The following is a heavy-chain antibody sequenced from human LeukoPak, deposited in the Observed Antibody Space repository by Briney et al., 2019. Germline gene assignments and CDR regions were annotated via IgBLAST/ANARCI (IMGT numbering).Heavy chain of an antibody. J-gene: IGHJ4*02. V-gene: IGHV4-59*01. CDR2: IYYSGST. Sequence: SETLSLTCTVSGGSISSYYWSWIRQPPGKGLEWVGYIYYSGSTNYNPSLKSRVTISVDTSKNQFSLKLSSVTAADTAVYYCATTSSGWYERLDYWGQGTLVTVSS. D-gene: IGHD6-19*01. CDR1: GGSISSYY. CDR3: ATTSSGWYERLDY.